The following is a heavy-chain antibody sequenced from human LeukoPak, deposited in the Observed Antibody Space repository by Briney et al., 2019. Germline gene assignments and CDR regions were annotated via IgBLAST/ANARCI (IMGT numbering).Heavy chain of an antibody. CDR2: IIPIFGTA. Sequence: PRASVKASCKASGGTFSSYAISWVRQAPGQGLEWMGRIIPIFGTANYAQKFQGRVTITTDESTSTAYMELSSLRSEDTAVYYCASEDVEYSSSSYFDYWGQGTLVTVSS. CDR1: GGTFSSYA. V-gene: IGHV1-69*05. D-gene: IGHD6-6*01. J-gene: IGHJ4*02. CDR3: ASEDVEYSSSSYFDY.